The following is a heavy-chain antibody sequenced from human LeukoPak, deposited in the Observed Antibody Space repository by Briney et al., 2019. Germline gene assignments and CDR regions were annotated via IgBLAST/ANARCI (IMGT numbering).Heavy chain of an antibody. CDR3: TRVGYIDAGVDY. CDR2: ISSSSSYI. CDR1: RFTFSSYS. J-gene: IGHJ4*02. D-gene: IGHD5-24*01. Sequence: GGSLRLSCAASRFTFSSYSMNWVRQAPGKGLEWVSSISSSSSYIYYADSVKGRFTISRDNAKNSLYLQMNSLRAEDTAIYYCTRVGYIDAGVDYWGQGTLVTVSS. V-gene: IGHV3-21*01.